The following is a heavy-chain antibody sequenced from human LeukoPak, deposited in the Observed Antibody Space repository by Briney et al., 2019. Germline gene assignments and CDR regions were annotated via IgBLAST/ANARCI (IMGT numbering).Heavy chain of an antibody. D-gene: IGHD1-14*01. V-gene: IGHV3-7*01. Sequence: GGSLRLSCTASGFAFSNFWMSWVRQAPGKGLEWVANIKQNGSEETYIDSVKGRFIISRDNAKSSLSLQMNSLRGEDTAVHYCAGPGMGYWGQGTLVTVSS. CDR3: AGPGMGY. J-gene: IGHJ4*02. CDR2: IKQNGSEE. CDR1: GFAFSNFW.